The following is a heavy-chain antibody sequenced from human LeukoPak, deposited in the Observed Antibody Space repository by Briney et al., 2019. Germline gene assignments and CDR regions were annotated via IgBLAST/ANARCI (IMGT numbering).Heavy chain of an antibody. J-gene: IGHJ5*02. D-gene: IGHD3-10*01. CDR2: IYYSGST. CDR3: ARGGSLDWFDP. V-gene: IGHV4-59*01. Sequence: SETLSLTCTVSGGSISGYYWSWIRQPPGKGLEWIGYIYYSGSTNYNPSLKSRVTISVDTSKNQFSLKLSSVTAADTAVYYCARGGSLDWFDPWGQGTLVTVSS. CDR1: GGSISGYY.